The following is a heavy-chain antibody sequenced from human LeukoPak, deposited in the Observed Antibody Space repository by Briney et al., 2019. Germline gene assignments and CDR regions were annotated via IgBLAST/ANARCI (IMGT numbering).Heavy chain of an antibody. CDR2: IIPIFGTA. Sequence: ASVKVSCKASGGTFSSYAISWVRQAPGQGLEWMGGIIPIFGTANYAQKFQGRVTITADESTSTAYMELSSLRSEGTGVYYCASPTAGFDYWGQGTLVTVSS. CDR1: GGTFSSYA. CDR3: ASPTAGFDY. V-gene: IGHV1-69*13. J-gene: IGHJ4*02. D-gene: IGHD5-18*01.